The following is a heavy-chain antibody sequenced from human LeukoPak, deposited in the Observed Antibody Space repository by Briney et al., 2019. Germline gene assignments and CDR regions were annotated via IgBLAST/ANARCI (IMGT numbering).Heavy chain of an antibody. CDR1: GYTFTSYG. CDR3: ARSAYNSGWYYLH. J-gene: IGHJ4*02. CDR2: ISAYNGNT. D-gene: IGHD6-19*01. Sequence: ASVKVSCKTSGYTFTSYGISWVRQAPGQGLEWMGWISAYNGNTKYAQNVQDRGTMTTDTSTGTAYMELTSLTSDDTAVYYCARSAYNSGWYYLHWGQGTLVTVSS. V-gene: IGHV1-18*01.